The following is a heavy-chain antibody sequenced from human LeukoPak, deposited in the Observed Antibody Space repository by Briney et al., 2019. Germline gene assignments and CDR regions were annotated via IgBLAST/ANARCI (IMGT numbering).Heavy chain of an antibody. D-gene: IGHD2-8*01. CDR1: GYTFTSYG. V-gene: IGHV1-18*01. Sequence: GASVKVSCKASGYTFTSYGISWVRQAPGQGRERMGWISAYNGNTNYAQKLQGRVTMTTDTSTSTAYMELRSLRSDDTAVYYCTRDSIVLMVYAMPNWFDPWGQGTLVTVSS. CDR2: ISAYNGNT. CDR3: TRDSIVLMVYAMPNWFDP. J-gene: IGHJ5*02.